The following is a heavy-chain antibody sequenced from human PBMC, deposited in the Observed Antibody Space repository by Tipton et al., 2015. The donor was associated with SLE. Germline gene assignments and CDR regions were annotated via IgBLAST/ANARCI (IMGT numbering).Heavy chain of an antibody. D-gene: IGHD4-23*01. CDR3: AREVVTPTLDY. CDR1: GYTFTNYW. Sequence: QSGPEVKKPGESLKISCQVSGYTFTNYWIGWVRQMPGKGLEWMGVIYPGDSDTRYSPSFQGQVTFSDDKSISTAYLQWRSLKASDTAIYYCAREVVTPTLDYWGQGTLVTVSS. CDR2: IYPGDSDT. J-gene: IGHJ4*02. V-gene: IGHV5-51*03.